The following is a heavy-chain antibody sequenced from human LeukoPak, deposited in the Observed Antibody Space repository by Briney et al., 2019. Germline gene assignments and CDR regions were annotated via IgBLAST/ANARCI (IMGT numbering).Heavy chain of an antibody. V-gene: IGHV3-74*01. CDR2: INSDGSST. CDR1: GFTFSSYS. J-gene: IGHJ4*02. CDR3: ARDDGYNYPDY. Sequence: GGSLRLSCAASGFTFSSYSMNWVRQAPGKGLVWVSRINSDGSSTSYADSVKGRFTISRDNAKNTLYLQMNSLRAEDTAVYYCARDDGYNYPDYWGQGTLVTVSS. D-gene: IGHD5-24*01.